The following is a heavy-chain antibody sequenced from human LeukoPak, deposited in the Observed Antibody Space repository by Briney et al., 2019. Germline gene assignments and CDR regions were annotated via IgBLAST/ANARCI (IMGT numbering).Heavy chain of an antibody. V-gene: IGHV3-23*01. D-gene: IGHD6-13*01. CDR1: GFTFSSYA. Sequence: GGSLRLSCAASGFTFSSYAMSWVRQAPGKGLEWVSAISGSGGSTYYADSVKGRFTISRDNSKNTLYLQMNSLRAEDTAVYYCATNPGNIAAAGPFDYWGQGTLVTVSS. J-gene: IGHJ4*02. CDR2: ISGSGGST. CDR3: ATNPGNIAAAGPFDY.